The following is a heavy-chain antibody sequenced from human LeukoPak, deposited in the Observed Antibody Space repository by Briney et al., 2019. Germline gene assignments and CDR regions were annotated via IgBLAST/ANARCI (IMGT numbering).Heavy chain of an antibody. J-gene: IGHJ3*02. V-gene: IGHV3-21*01. CDR3: AREQAAAGDDAFDI. CDR1: GFTFSSYS. D-gene: IGHD6-13*01. CDR2: ISSSSSYI. Sequence: PGGSLRLSCAASGFTFSSYSMNWVRQAPGKGLEWVSSISSSSSYIYYADSVKGRFTISRDNAKNSLYLQMNSLRAEDTAVYYCAREQAAAGDDAFDIWGQGTMVTVSS.